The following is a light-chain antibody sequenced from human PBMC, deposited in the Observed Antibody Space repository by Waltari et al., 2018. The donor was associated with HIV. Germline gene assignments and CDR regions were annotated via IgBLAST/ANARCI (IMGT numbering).Light chain of an antibody. CDR1: SSSIVRGY. CDR3: AAWTDSLTAVV. J-gene: IGLJ2*01. Sequence: QSVLPHPPSASRNPGQRVTISFSGRSSSIVRGYVYWYQQLPGTAPKLLIYRNNQRPSGVPDRFSGSKSGTSASLAINGLRSEDEADDYCAAWTDSLTAVVFGGGTKLSVL. CDR2: RNN. V-gene: IGLV1-47*01.